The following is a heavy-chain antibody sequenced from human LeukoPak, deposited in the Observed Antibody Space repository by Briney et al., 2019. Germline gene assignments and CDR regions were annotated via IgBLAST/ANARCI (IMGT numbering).Heavy chain of an antibody. CDR2: ISAHYGNT. CDR1: GYTFSSKSSG. V-gene: IGHV1-18*01. D-gene: IGHD2-21*01. Sequence: ASVKVSCKASGYTFSSKSSGMSWVRQAPGQGLEWRGWISAHYGNTDYAEKFRGRVTVTSDTSTNTAFMELRSLTSDDTAIYYCARDQADFHLGYYSYGMDVWSQGTTVTVSS. CDR3: ARDQADFHLGYYSYGMDV. J-gene: IGHJ6*02.